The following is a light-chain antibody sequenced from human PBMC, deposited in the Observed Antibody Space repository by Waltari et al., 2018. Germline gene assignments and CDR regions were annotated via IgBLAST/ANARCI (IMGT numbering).Light chain of an antibody. CDR2: AAS. CDR1: QSISSY. V-gene: IGKV1-39*01. J-gene: IGKJ1*01. Sequence: DIQMTQSPSSLSASVGDRVTITCRASQSISSYLNWYQQKPGKAPKLLIYAASSLQSGVPPRFSGSGSGTDFTLTISSLQPEDFATYYCQQSYGTPLPFGQGTKVEIK. CDR3: QQSYGTPLP.